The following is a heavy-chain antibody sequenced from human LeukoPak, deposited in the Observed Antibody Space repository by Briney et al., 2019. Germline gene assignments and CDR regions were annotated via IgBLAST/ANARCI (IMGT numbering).Heavy chain of an antibody. CDR3: ARDLAVAPSPLDY. D-gene: IGHD6-19*01. Sequence: SETLSLTCTVSGGSISSYYWGWIRQPPGKGLEWIGSIYYSGSTYYNPSLKSRVTISVDTSKNQFSLKLSSVTAADTAVYYCARDLAVAPSPLDYWGQGTLVTVSS. V-gene: IGHV4-39*07. CDR2: IYYSGST. CDR1: GGSISSYY. J-gene: IGHJ4*02.